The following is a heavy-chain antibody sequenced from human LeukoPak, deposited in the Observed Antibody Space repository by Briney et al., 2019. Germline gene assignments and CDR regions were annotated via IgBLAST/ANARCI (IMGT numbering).Heavy chain of an antibody. D-gene: IGHD3-10*01. V-gene: IGHV3-21*01. CDR3: ARDDRYGSGTLGKRFDP. J-gene: IGHJ5*02. CDR2: ITHGGQI. Sequence: GGSLRLSCVASGFIFTSFGMNWVRQAPGKRLEWVSSITHGGQIYYADSVKGRFTISRDNTKNSVYLQMDTLRDDDTAVYFCARDDRYGSGTLGKRFDPWGQGTLVSVSS. CDR1: GFIFTSFG.